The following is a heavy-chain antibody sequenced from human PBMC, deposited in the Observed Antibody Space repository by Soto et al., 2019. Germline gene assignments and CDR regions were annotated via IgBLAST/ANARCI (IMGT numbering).Heavy chain of an antibody. Sequence: QVQLVQSGAEVKKPGSSVKVSCKASGGTFSSYAISWVRQAPGQGLEWMGGIITIFGTANYAQKFQGRVTITAHEATSTAYMELSSLRSEDTAVYYCARSLSGGQHLVVGWFDPWGQGTLVTVSS. D-gene: IGHD6-13*01. CDR2: IITIFGTA. J-gene: IGHJ5*02. CDR3: ARSLSGGQHLVVGWFDP. V-gene: IGHV1-69*01. CDR1: GGTFSSYA.